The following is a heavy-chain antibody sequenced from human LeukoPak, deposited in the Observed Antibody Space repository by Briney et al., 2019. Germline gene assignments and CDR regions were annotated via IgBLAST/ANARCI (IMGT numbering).Heavy chain of an antibody. CDR1: GDSVSSNSAA. CDR3: ARDLRGIAVAGRLDY. Sequence: QTLSLTSAISGDSVSSNSAAWNWTGHSPTGGLEWLGRTYYRSKWYNDYAVSVKSRITINPDTSKNQFSLQLNSVTPEDTAVYYCARDLRGIAVAGRLDYWGQGTLVTVSS. CDR2: TYYRSKWYN. V-gene: IGHV6-1*01. J-gene: IGHJ4*02. D-gene: IGHD6-19*01.